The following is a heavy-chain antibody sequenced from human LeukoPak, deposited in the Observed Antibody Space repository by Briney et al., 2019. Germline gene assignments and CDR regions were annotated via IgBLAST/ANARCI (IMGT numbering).Heavy chain of an antibody. CDR2: ISTTGSTI. Sequence: GGSLRLSCAASGFTFSSYSMNWVRQAPGKGLEWVSYISTTGSTIYYADSVKGRFTISRDNSKNTLSLQMNSLGAEDTAVYYCARDGIAVAGTGTDFFDYWGQGTLVTVSS. CDR1: GFTFSSYS. J-gene: IGHJ4*02. CDR3: ARDGIAVAGTGTDFFDY. D-gene: IGHD6-19*01. V-gene: IGHV3-48*01.